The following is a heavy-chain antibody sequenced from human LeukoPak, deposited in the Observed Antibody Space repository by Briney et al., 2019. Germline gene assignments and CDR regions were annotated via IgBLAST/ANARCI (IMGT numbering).Heavy chain of an antibody. Sequence: SVKVSCMASGGTFSSYAISWVRQAPGQGLEWMGRIILILGIANYAQKFQGRVTITADKSTSTAYMELSSLRSEDTAVYYCARDTYGDAFDIWGQGTMVTVSS. V-gene: IGHV1-69*04. J-gene: IGHJ3*02. CDR2: IILILGIA. D-gene: IGHD2/OR15-2a*01. CDR3: ARDTYGDAFDI. CDR1: GGTFSSYA.